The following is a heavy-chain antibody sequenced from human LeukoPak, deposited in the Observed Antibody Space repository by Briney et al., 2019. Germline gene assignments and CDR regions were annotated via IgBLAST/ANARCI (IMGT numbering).Heavy chain of an antibody. Sequence: GESLKISCKGSGYSFTSYWIGWVRQMPGKGLECMGIIYPGDSGTRYSPSFQGQVTISADKSISTAYLQWSSLKASDTAIYYCARHETGPYFDYWGQGTLVTVSS. D-gene: IGHD1-1*01. CDR2: IYPGDSGT. CDR1: GYSFTSYW. V-gene: IGHV5-51*01. CDR3: ARHETGPYFDY. J-gene: IGHJ4*02.